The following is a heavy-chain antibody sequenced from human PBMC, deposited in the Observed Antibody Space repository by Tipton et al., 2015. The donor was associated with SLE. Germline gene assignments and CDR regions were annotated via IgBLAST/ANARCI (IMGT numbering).Heavy chain of an antibody. J-gene: IGHJ4*02. CDR3: AKDSSYYDFWGAFDY. Sequence: SLRLSCAASGFTFSSYWMSWVRQAPGKGLEWVANIKQDGSEKYYADSVKGRFTISRDNSKNTLYLQMNSLRAEDTAVYYCAKDSSYYDFWGAFDYWGQGTLVTVSS. D-gene: IGHD3-3*01. V-gene: IGHV3-7*01. CDR1: GFTFSSYW. CDR2: IKQDGSEK.